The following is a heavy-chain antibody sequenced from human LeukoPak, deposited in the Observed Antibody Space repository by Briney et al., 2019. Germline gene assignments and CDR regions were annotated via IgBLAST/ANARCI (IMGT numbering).Heavy chain of an antibody. CDR2: ISSSSSYI. D-gene: IGHD3-3*01. Sequence: PGGSLRLSCAASGFTFSSYSMNWVRQAPGKGLEWVSSISSSSSYIYYADSVKGRFTFSRDNAKNSLYLQMNSLRAEDTAVYYCASRITIFGVVRWQGVDYWGQGTLVTVSS. CDR3: ASRITIFGVVRWQGVDY. V-gene: IGHV3-21*01. J-gene: IGHJ4*02. CDR1: GFTFSSYS.